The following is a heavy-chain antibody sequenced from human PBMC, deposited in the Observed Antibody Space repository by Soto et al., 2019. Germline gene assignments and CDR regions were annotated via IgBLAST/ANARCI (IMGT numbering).Heavy chain of an antibody. CDR3: ATRPPQIVVTLLPFPS. CDR2: IYYSGST. CDR1: VGSISRNHYY. V-gene: IGHV4-30-4*01. J-gene: IGHJ5*02. D-gene: IGHD2-15*01. Sequence: QSLTCALPVGSISRNHYYWSCIRQTPGKGLEWIGYIYYSGSTYYNPSLKSRATISVDKSRNQFSLQLTSVTAADMAVYYCATRPPQIVVTLLPFPSWGQGTPVTVSS.